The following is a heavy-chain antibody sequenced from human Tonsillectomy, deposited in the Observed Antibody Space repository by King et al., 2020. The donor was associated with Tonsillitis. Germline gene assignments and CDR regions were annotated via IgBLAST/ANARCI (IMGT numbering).Heavy chain of an antibody. J-gene: IGHJ4*02. CDR3: AKDNSTRDFYDSSGPEGFDY. Sequence: VQLVESGGGLVQPGGSLRLSCAASGFTFSNYAMIWVRQAPGKGLEWVSGISGSGVSTYYADSVKGRFTISRDNSKNTLYLQMNSLRPEDTAVYYCAKDNSTRDFYDSSGPEGFDYWGQGTLVTDSS. CDR2: ISGSGVST. D-gene: IGHD3-22*01. V-gene: IGHV3-23*04. CDR1: GFTFSNYA.